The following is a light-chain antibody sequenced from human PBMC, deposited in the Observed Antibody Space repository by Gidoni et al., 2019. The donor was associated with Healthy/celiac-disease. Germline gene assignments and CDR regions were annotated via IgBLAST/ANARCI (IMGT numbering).Light chain of an antibody. CDR3: QQYNNCPPTLT. Sequence: ETVMTQSPATLSVSPGESATLSCRASQSVSSNLAWYQPKPGKAPRLLIYGASTRATGLPARFSGSGSGTEFTLTISSLQSEDVAVYDCQQYNNCPPTLTFGQGTKVEIK. CDR1: QSVSSN. J-gene: IGKJ1*01. V-gene: IGKV3-15*01. CDR2: GAS.